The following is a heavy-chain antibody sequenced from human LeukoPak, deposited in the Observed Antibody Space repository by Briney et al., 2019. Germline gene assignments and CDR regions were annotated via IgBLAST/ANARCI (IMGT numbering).Heavy chain of an antibody. J-gene: IGHJ4*02. V-gene: IGHV4-30-2*01. CDR3: ARLEYSSSLAHFDY. CDR2: IYHSGST. Sequence: SSETLSLICTVSGGSISSGGYYWSWIRQPPGKGLEWIGYIYHSGSTYYNPSLKSRVTISVDRSKNQFSLKLSSVTAADTAVYYCARLEYSSSLAHFDYWGQGTLLTVAS. CDR1: GGSISSGGYY. D-gene: IGHD6-6*01.